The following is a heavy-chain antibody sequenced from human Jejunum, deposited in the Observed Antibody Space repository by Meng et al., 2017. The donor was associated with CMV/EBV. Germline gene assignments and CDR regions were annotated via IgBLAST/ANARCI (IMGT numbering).Heavy chain of an antibody. CDR1: GYTFINFA. V-gene: IGHV7-4-1*02. D-gene: IGHD3-22*01. Sequence: QVQLVQSGSELKKPGVSVKVSCKASGYTFINFAINWVRQAPGQGLEWMGWINTHTGNPTYGQGFTGRFVLSSDTSVSTANLQISSLKAEDTAVYYCARGGPYPDSSGFHWYFDLWGRGPLVTVAS. CDR3: ARGGPYPDSSGFHWYFDL. CDR2: INTHTGNP. J-gene: IGHJ2*01.